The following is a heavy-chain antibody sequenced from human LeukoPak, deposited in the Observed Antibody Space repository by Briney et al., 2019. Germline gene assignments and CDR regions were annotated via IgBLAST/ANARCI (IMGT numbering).Heavy chain of an antibody. Sequence: ASVKVSCKASGYTFTSYGISWVRQAPGQGLEWMGWISVYNGNTNYAQKFQGRVTMTTDTSTGTAYMELRSLRSDDTAVYYCATHRGYCSSTSCQNELELDYWGQGTLVTVSS. CDR2: ISVYNGNT. V-gene: IGHV1-18*01. D-gene: IGHD2-2*03. CDR1: GYTFTSYG. J-gene: IGHJ4*02. CDR3: ATHRGYCSSTSCQNELELDY.